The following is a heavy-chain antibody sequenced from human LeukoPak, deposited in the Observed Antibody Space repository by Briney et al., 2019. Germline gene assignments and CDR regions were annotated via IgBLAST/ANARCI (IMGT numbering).Heavy chain of an antibody. Sequence: KAGGSLRLSCAASGFILSDFTMNWVRQAPGKGLEWVSTISNTGVTHYADSVKGRFTISRDSAKNSQYLQIYSLRDEDTAVYYCARYYFGSGNYRTFDRWGQGTLVIVSS. CDR3: ARYYFGSGNYRTFDR. V-gene: IGHV3-69-1*01. D-gene: IGHD3-10*01. CDR1: GFILSDFT. J-gene: IGHJ4*02. CDR2: ISNTGVT.